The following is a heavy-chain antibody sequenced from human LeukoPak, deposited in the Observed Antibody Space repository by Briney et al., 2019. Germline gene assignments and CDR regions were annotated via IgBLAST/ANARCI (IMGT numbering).Heavy chain of an antibody. CDR1: GYSISSGYY. CDR3: ARDVQDTAMGRFDY. D-gene: IGHD5-18*01. Sequence: SSETPSLTCTVSGYSISSGYYWGWIRQPPGKGLEWIGSIYHSGSTYYNPSLKSRVTISVDTSKNQFSLKLSSVTAADTAVYYCARDVQDTAMGRFDYWGQGTLVTASS. V-gene: IGHV4-38-2*02. CDR2: IYHSGST. J-gene: IGHJ4*02.